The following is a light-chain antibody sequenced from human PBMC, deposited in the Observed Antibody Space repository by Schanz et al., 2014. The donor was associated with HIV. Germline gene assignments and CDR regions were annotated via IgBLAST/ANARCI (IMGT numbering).Light chain of an antibody. V-gene: IGLV2-11*01. J-gene: IGLJ3*02. CDR1: SSDVGGYNY. CDR2: DVS. CDR3: AAWDDSLSGWG. Sequence: QSALTQPRSVSGSPGQSVTISCTGTSSDVGGYNYVSWYQQHPGKAPKLMIYDVSKRPSGVPDRFSGSKSGNTASLAISGLRSEDEADYYCAAWDDSLSGWGFGGGTKLTVL.